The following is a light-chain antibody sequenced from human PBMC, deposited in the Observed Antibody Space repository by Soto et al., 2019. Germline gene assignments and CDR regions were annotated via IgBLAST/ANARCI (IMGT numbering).Light chain of an antibody. J-gene: IGKJ4*01. CDR1: LSVINI. V-gene: IGKV3-11*01. CDR3: QQRANWPLT. Sequence: IVLTQSPATLSLTPGERATLSCRAILSVINIFVWYLQKPVQSPWLLIFDFFNRATGVSARFSGIGSGTDFTLTISSLEPEDFAVYYCQQRANWPLTFGGGTKVDIK. CDR2: DFF.